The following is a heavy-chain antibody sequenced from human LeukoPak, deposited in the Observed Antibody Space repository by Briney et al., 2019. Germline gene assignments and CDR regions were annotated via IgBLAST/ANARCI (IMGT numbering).Heavy chain of an antibody. Sequence: GRSLRLSRAASGFTFSSYAMHWVRQAPGKGLEWVAVISYDGSNKYYADSVKGRFTISRDNSKNTLYLQMNSLRAEDTAVYYCASRKDTTHLPDYWGQGNLVTVSS. CDR1: GFTFSSYA. J-gene: IGHJ4*02. CDR2: ISYDGSNK. V-gene: IGHV3-30-3*01. CDR3: ASRKDTTHLPDY. D-gene: IGHD1-1*01.